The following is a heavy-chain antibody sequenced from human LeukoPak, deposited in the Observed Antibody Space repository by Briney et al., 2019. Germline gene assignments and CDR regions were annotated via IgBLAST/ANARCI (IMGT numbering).Heavy chain of an antibody. CDR1: GGSFSGYY. Sequence: SETLSLTCAVYGGSFSGYYWSWIRQPPGKGLEWIGEINHSGSTNYNPSLKSRVTISVDTSKNQFSLKLSSVTAADTAVYYCAIPHYDFWSGYYRDLDYWGQGTLVTVSS. CDR3: AIPHYDFWSGYYRDLDY. J-gene: IGHJ4*02. V-gene: IGHV4-34*01. CDR2: INHSGST. D-gene: IGHD3-3*01.